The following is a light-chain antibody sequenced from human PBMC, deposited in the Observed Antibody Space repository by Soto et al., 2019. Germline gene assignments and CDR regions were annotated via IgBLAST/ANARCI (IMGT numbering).Light chain of an antibody. V-gene: IGKV3-20*01. Sequence: EIVLTRSPGTLSLSPGERATLSGRASQSVSSSYLAWYQQKPGQAPRLLIYGASSRATGIPHRFSGSGSGTDFTLTISRLEPEDFAVYYCQQYGSSPPWTFGQGTKVEIK. CDR3: QQYGSSPPWT. J-gene: IGKJ1*01. CDR1: QSVSSSY. CDR2: GAS.